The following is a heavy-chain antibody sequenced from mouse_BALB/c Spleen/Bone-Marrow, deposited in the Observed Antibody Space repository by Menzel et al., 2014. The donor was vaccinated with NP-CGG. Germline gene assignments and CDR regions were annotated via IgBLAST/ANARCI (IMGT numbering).Heavy chain of an antibody. CDR2: INPSSGYT. CDR1: GYTFTSYT. D-gene: IGHD1-1*01. Sequence: QVQLQQSGAELARPGASVKMSCKASGYTFTSYTMHWVKQRPGQGLEWIGYINPSSGYTNYNQKFKDKATLTADKSSSTAYMQLSSLTSEDTAVYYCARESLYGSNYYWGQGTTLTVSS. J-gene: IGHJ2*01. CDR3: ARESLYGSNYY. V-gene: IGHV1-4*01.